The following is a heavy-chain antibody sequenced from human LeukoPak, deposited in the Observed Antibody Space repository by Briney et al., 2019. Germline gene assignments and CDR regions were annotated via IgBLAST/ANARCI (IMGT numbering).Heavy chain of an antibody. CDR1: GLTFSSYW. J-gene: IGHJ6*02. CDR3: ARDGSSGWYWEIYYYYGMDV. D-gene: IGHD6-19*01. V-gene: IGHV3-7*03. Sequence: GGSLRLSCAASGLTFSSYWMSWVRQAPGKGLEWVANIKQDGSEKYYVDSVKGRFTISRDNAKNSLYLQMNSLRAEDTAVYYCARDGSSGWYWEIYYYYGMDVWGQGTTVTVSS. CDR2: IKQDGSEK.